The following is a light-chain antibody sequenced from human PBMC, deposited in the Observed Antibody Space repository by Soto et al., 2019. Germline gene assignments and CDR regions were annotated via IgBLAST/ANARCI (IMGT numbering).Light chain of an antibody. CDR3: RAYDDSRNHVV. CDR1: SSNIGSFYD. Sequence: QSVLTQPPSVSGAPGQRVTIPCTGSSSNIGSFYDVHWYQQLPGTVPKLLIYSDNNRPSGVPDRFSGSKSGTAASLAITGLQAEDEADYYCRAYDDSRNHVVFGGGPQLTVL. V-gene: IGLV1-40*01. J-gene: IGLJ2*01. CDR2: SDN.